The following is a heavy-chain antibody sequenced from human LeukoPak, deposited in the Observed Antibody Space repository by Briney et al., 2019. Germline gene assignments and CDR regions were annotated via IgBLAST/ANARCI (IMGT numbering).Heavy chain of an antibody. Sequence: HPGGSLRLSCAASGFTFSSYAMSWVRQAPGKGLEWVSAISGSGGSTYYADSVKGRFTISRDNSKNTLYLQMNSLRAEDTAVYYCAKDSESWAARPRVTDYWGQGTLVTVSS. CDR2: ISGSGGST. J-gene: IGHJ4*02. CDR1: GFTFSSYA. CDR3: AKDSESWAARPRVTDY. D-gene: IGHD6-6*01. V-gene: IGHV3-23*01.